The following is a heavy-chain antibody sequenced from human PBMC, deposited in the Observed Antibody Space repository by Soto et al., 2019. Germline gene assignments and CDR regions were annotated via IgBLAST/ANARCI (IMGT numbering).Heavy chain of an antibody. CDR3: ARRGYYAISAFDI. CDR2: IYYSGST. D-gene: IGHD2-8*01. CDR1: GCSISSSSYY. J-gene: IGHJ3*02. V-gene: IGHV4-39*01. Sequence: PSETLSLTCTFSGCSISSSSYYLGWIRQPPGKGLEWIGSIYYSGSTYYNPSLKSRVTISVDTSKNQFSLKPSSVTAADTAVYYCARRGYYAISAFDIWGQGTMVT.